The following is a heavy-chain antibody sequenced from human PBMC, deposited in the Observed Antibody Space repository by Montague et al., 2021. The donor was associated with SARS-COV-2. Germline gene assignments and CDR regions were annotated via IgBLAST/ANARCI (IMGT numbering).Heavy chain of an antibody. D-gene: IGHD3-10*01. J-gene: IGHJ6*02. CDR2: LYYSGST. CDR1: GGPISDSSYY. CDR3: ARHTYYYGSGRFHNGREGGPKEYGLDV. V-gene: IGHV4-39*01. Sequence: SETLSLTCTVSGGPISDSSYYWGWIRRPPGKGLQWIGSLYYSGSTYYDPSLKSRVTISVDTSRNQFSLKLSSVTAADTAVYFCARHTYYYGSGRFHNGREGGPKEYGLDVWGQGTTVTVSS.